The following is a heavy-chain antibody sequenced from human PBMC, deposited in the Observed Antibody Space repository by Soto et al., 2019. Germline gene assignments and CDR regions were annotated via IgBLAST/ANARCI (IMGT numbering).Heavy chain of an antibody. Sequence: ASVKASCKASGYTFTCYDINWVQQTAGQGLEWMGWMSPKTANTGYAQKFQDRVTMTRSTSISTAYMELRSLRSDDTAVYYCARARLYDTSEYYAKSPDYWGLGTLVT. CDR3: ARARLYDTSEYYAKSPDY. CDR1: GYTFTCYD. J-gene: IGHJ4*02. CDR2: MSPKTANT. V-gene: IGHV1-8*01. D-gene: IGHD3-22*01.